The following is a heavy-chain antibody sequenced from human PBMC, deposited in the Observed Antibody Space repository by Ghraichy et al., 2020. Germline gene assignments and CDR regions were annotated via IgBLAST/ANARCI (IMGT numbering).Heavy chain of an antibody. V-gene: IGHV3-48*01. D-gene: IGHD3-10*01. CDR1: GFSFSNYI. Sequence: GGSLRLSCAASGFSFSNYIMNWVRQAPGKGLEWVSHISSSSRTISYADSVKGRFTVSRDNAKNSMFLQMNSLRVEDTAVYHCARGDLAGAIDLWGQGTMVTVSS. CDR3: ARGDLAGAIDL. CDR2: ISSSSRTI. J-gene: IGHJ3*01.